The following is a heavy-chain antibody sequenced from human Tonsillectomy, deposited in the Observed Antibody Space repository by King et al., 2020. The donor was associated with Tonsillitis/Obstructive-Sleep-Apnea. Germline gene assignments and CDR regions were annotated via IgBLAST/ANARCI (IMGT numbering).Heavy chain of an antibody. V-gene: IGHV4-4*07. CDR3: ARDLSSSPYNWFDP. J-gene: IGHJ5*02. Sequence: QLQESGPGLVKPSETLSLTCTVSGGSISSHYWSWIRQPAGKGLEWIGLIDTSGNTNYNPSLKTRVTMSVHTSKNQFSLNLRSVTAADTAVYYCARDLSSSPYNWFDPWGQGILVTVSS. D-gene: IGHD6-13*01. CDR1: GGSISSHY. CDR2: IDTSGNT.